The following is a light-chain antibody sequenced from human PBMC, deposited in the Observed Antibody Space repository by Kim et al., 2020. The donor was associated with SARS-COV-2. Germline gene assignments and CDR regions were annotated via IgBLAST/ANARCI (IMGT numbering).Light chain of an antibody. Sequence: RATLNCKSSQTVLYNSNNKNYLAWYQQKPGQAPKLLIYWASIRESGVSDRFSGSGSETDFTLTISSLQAEDVVVYYCQQYYSTPPSFGQGTKLEI. CDR3: QQYYSTPPS. CDR1: QTVLYNSNNKNY. CDR2: WAS. V-gene: IGKV4-1*01. J-gene: IGKJ2*03.